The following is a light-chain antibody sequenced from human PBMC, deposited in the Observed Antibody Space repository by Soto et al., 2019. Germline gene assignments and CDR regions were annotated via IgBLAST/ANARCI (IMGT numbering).Light chain of an antibody. CDR2: EVT. Sequence: QSALTQPPSASGSPGQSVTISCTGTSSDVGADKYVSWYQQHPGKAPKLMIYEVTKRPSGVPERSSGSKSGNTASLTVSGLQAEDEADYYCCSYANYNTLFGGGTKLTVL. J-gene: IGLJ2*01. V-gene: IGLV2-8*01. CDR3: CSYANYNTL. CDR1: SSDVGADKY.